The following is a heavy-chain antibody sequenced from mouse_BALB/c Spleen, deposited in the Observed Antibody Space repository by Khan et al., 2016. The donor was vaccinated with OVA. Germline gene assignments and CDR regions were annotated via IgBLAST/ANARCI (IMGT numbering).Heavy chain of an antibody. D-gene: IGHD2-4*01. CDR1: VFSLIKYG. J-gene: IGHJ4*01. CDR2: IWGDGST. CDR3: AKYMIMTRYYAMDY. V-gene: IGHV2-3*01. Sequence: VQLKESGPGLVAPSQSLSITCTVSVFSLIKYGVSWVRQPPGKGLEWLGVIWGDGSTNYHSALISRLSISKDNSKSQVFLKLNSLQTDDTATYYCAKYMIMTRYYAMDYWGQGTSVTVSS.